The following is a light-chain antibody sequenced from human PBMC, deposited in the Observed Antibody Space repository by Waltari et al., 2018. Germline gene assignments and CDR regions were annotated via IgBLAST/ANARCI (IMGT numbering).Light chain of an antibody. V-gene: IGKV3-15*01. CDR3: QQYNNWPPWT. CDR1: RTIRSN. CDR2: GAS. J-gene: IGKJ1*01. Sequence: ETVMTQSTATLSVSPGERATLSCRTSRTIRSNLAWYQQKPRQAPRLLIYGASIRATGVPARFICSGSGTQFTLTIHSLQSEDFAVYYCQQYNNWPPWTFGQGTKVEIK.